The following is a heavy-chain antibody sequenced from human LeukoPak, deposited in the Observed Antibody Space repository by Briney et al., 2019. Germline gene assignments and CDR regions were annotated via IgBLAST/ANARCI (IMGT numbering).Heavy chain of an antibody. Sequence: GESLKISCKGSGYSFTSYWISWVRQMPGKGLEWMGRIDPSDSYTNYSPSFQGHVTISADKSISTAYLQWSSPKASDTAMYYCARGYTAMVPYYYYGMDVWGQGTTVTVSS. V-gene: IGHV5-10-1*01. D-gene: IGHD5-18*01. J-gene: IGHJ6*02. CDR3: ARGYTAMVPYYYYGMDV. CDR1: GYSFTSYW. CDR2: IDPSDSYT.